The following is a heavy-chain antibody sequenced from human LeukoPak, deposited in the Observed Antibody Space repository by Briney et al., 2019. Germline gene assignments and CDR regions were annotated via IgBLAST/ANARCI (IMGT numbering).Heavy chain of an antibody. D-gene: IGHD3-22*01. Sequence: SETLSLTCAVSGGSFSDYYWSWIRQPPGKGLEWIGYIYHSGSTYYNPSLKSRVTISVDRSKNQFSLKLSSVTAADTAVYYCASGSSGYYPAEYFQHWGQGTLVTVSS. V-gene: IGHV4-30-2*01. CDR1: GGSFSDYY. CDR3: ASGSSGYYPAEYFQH. CDR2: IYHSGST. J-gene: IGHJ1*01.